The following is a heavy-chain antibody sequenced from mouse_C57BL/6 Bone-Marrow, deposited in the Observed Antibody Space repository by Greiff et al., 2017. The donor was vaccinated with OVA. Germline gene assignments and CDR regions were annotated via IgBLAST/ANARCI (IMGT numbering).Heavy chain of an antibody. Sequence: VQLQQPGAELVKPGASVKLSCKASGYTFTSYWMHWVKQRPGRGLEWIGRIDPNSGGTKYNEKFKSKATLTVDKPSSTAYTQLSSLTSEDSAVYYCARKDDYDALAYWGQGTLVTVSA. CDR3: ARKDDYDALAY. J-gene: IGHJ3*01. D-gene: IGHD2-4*01. CDR2: IDPNSGGT. CDR1: GYTFTSYW. V-gene: IGHV1-72*01.